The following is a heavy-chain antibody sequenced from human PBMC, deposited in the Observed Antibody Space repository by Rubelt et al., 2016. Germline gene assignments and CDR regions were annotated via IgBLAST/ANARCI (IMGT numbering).Heavy chain of an antibody. D-gene: IGHD3-3*01. Sequence: QLQLQESGPGLVKLSETPSLTCTVSGGSISSSSYYWGWIRQPPGKGLEWIGSIYYSGSTYYNPSLKSRVTISVDTSKNQCSLKLSSVTAADTAVYYCARGRFLEWLPPDYWGQGTLVTVSS. CDR3: ARGRFLEWLPPDY. CDR1: GGSISSSSYY. J-gene: IGHJ4*02. V-gene: IGHV4-39*01. CDR2: IYYSGST.